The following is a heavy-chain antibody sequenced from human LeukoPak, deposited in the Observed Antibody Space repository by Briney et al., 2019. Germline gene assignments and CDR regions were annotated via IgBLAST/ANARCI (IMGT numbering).Heavy chain of an antibody. J-gene: IGHJ5*02. CDR2: INPSGGRT. Sequence: ASVKVSCKASGYTFTSYYMHWVRQAPGQGLEWMGIINPSGGRTSYAQKFQGRVTMTRDMSTSTVYMELSSLRSEDTAVYYCARDRYLRITMVRGVIDLENWFDPWGQGTLVTVSS. CDR1: GYTFTSYY. CDR3: ARDRYLRITMVRGVIDLENWFDP. V-gene: IGHV1-46*01. D-gene: IGHD3-10*01.